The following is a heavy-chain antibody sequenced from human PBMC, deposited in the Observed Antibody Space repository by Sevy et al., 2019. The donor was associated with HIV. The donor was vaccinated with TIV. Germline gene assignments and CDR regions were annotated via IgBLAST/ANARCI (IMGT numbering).Heavy chain of an antibody. CDR2: IYYSGST. Sequence: SETLSLTCTVSGGSISSYYWSWIRQPPGKGLEWIGYIYYSGSTNYNPSLKSRVTISVDTSKNQFSLKLSSVTAADTAVYYCARGILGYCSGGSCFGFDYWGREPWSPSPQ. J-gene: IGHJ4*02. D-gene: IGHD2-15*01. V-gene: IGHV4-59*01. CDR1: GGSISSYY. CDR3: ARGILGYCSGGSCFGFDY.